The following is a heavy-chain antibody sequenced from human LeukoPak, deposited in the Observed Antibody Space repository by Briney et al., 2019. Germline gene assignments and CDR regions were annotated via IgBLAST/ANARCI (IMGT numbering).Heavy chain of an antibody. CDR1: GYTFTIYD. Sequence: ASVKVSCKASGYTFTIYDINWVRQATGQGLEWMGWMNPNSGNTGYAQKFQGRVTMTRNTSISTAYMELSSLRSDDTAVYYCATSKSPQTVDAFDIWGQGTMVTVSS. D-gene: IGHD4-11*01. CDR3: ATSKSPQTVDAFDI. CDR2: MNPNSGNT. V-gene: IGHV1-8*01. J-gene: IGHJ3*02.